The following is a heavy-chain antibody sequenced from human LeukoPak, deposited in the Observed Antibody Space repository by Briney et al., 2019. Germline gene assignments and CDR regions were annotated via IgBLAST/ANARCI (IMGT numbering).Heavy chain of an antibody. D-gene: IGHD6-19*01. J-gene: IGHJ4*02. CDR1: GGSINSYY. Sequence: SGTLSPTCPVSGGSINSYYWSWIPEPPRKGPEGIGYIYYSGSTNYNPSLKSRVTISVDTSKNQFSLKLSSVTAADTAVYFCARDRSSGWFYDSWGQGTLVTVSS. CDR2: IYYSGST. CDR3: ARDRSSGWFYDS. V-gene: IGHV4-59*01.